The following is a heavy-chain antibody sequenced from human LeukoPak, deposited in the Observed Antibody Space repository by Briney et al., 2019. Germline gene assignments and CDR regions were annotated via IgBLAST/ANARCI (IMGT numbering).Heavy chain of an antibody. Sequence: ASVKVSCKASGYTFTSYDINWVRQATGQGLEWMGWMNPNSGNTGYAQKFQGRVTITRNTSISTAYMELSSLRSEDTAAYYCARGDYYGSGVDYWGQGTLVTVSS. CDR3: ARGDYYGSGVDY. CDR1: GYTFTSYD. V-gene: IGHV1-8*03. CDR2: MNPNSGNT. J-gene: IGHJ4*02. D-gene: IGHD3-10*01.